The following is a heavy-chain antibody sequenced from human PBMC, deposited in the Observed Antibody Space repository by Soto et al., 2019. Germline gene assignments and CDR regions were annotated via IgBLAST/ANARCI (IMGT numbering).Heavy chain of an antibody. V-gene: IGHV1-18*01. CDR2: TRPNNGNT. D-gene: IGHD3-10*01. CDR1: GYTFSIYG. J-gene: IGHJ4*02. CDR3: VRDLDGSGSYYTDY. Sequence: SVKVSCKASGYTFSIYGINWVRQAPGQGLEWMGWTRPNNGNTKYAQNLQGRVTMTTDTSTSTAYMELRSLRPDDTAVYYCVRDLDGSGSYYTDYWGQGTLVTAPQ.